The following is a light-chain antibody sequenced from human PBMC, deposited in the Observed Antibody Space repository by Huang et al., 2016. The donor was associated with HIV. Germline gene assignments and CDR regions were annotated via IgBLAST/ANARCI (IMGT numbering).Light chain of an antibody. CDR2: DAS. J-gene: IGKJ1*01. V-gene: IGKV3-15*01. CDR3: QQYDDWPPWT. CDR1: QNISR. Sequence: EIVMTQSPATLSVSPGESAILSCRAWQNISRLAWYQQKSGQSPRLLIYDASSRATGIPARFSGSGSGTEFTLTVSSLQSEDFALYYCQQYDDWPPWTFGPGTQVDIK.